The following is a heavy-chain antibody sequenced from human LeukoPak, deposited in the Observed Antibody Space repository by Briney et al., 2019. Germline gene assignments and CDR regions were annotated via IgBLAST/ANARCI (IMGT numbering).Heavy chain of an antibody. J-gene: IGHJ4*02. CDR3: ARSAMVRGVMSNFDY. CDR2: IYHGDSDT. CDR1: GYSFTSYW. D-gene: IGHD3-10*01. Sequence: GESLKISCKGSGYSFTSYWIGWVRQMPGKGLEWMGIIYHGDSDTRYSPSFQGQVTISGDKSISTAYLQWSSLKASDTAMYYCARSAMVRGVMSNFDYWGQGTLVTVSS. V-gene: IGHV5-51*01.